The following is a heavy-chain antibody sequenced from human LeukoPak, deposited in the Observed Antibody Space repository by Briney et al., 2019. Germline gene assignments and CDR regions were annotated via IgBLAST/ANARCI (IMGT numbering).Heavy chain of an antibody. CDR3: AKDYCSSTSCYTGFDY. D-gene: IGHD2-2*02. CDR2: ISYDGSNR. J-gene: IGHJ4*02. Sequence: GGSLRLSCAASGFTFSSYGMHWVRQAPGKGLEWVAVISYDGSNRYYADSVKGRFTISRDNSKNTLYLQMNSLRAEDTAVYYCAKDYCSSTSCYTGFDYWGQGTLVTVSS. V-gene: IGHV3-30*18. CDR1: GFTFSSYG.